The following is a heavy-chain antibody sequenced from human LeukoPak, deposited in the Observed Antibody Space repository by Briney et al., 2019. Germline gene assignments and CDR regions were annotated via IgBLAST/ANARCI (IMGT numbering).Heavy chain of an antibody. CDR2: IYYSGST. Sequence: PSETLSLTCTVSGGSISSHYWSWIRQPPGKGLEWIGYIYYSGSTNYNPSLKSRVTISVDTSKNQFSLKLSSVTAADTAVYYCARVWVDYYGSGRTLYYYYYMDVWGKGTTVTISS. V-gene: IGHV4-59*11. D-gene: IGHD3-10*01. CDR3: ARVWVDYYGSGRTLYYYYYMDV. CDR1: GGSISSHY. J-gene: IGHJ6*03.